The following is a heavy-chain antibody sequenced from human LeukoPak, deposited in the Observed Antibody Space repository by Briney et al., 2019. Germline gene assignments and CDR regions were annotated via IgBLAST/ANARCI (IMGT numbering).Heavy chain of an antibody. Sequence: GGSLRLSCAASGFTFSSYWMTWVRQAPGKGLEWVANIKQDGNEKYCVDSVKGRFTISRDNPKNSLYLQMNSLRAEDTAVYYCARVRRSGGTCYFDYWGQGTLVTVSS. CDR2: IKQDGNEK. CDR3: ARVRRSGGTCYFDY. V-gene: IGHV3-7*05. D-gene: IGHD2-15*01. CDR1: GFTFSSYW. J-gene: IGHJ4*02.